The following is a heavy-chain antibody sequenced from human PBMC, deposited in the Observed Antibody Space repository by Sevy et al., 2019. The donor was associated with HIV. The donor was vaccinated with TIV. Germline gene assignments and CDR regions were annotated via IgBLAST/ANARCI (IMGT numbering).Heavy chain of an antibody. CDR1: GFTFSDYY. V-gene: IGHV3-11*01. D-gene: IGHD3-3*01. J-gene: IGHJ4*02. CDR2: ISSSGSNI. Sequence: GGSLRLSCAASGFTFSDYYMSWIRQAPGKGLEWVSYISSSGSNIYYADSVKGRFTVSRDNAKNSMYLQMNSRRAEDTALYCCARDLHRGLSGSTSGYWGQGTLVTVSS. CDR3: ARDLHRGLSGSTSGY.